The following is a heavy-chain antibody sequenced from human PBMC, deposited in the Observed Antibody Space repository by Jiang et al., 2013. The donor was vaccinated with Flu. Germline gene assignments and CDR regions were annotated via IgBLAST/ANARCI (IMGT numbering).Heavy chain of an antibody. CDR3: AKDIGVEIAAAFDY. Sequence: LSCAASGFTFDDYAMHWVRQAPGKGLEWVSGISWNSGSIGYADSVKGRFTISRDNAKNSLYLQMNSLRAEDTALYYCAKDIGVEIAAAFDYWGQGTLVTVSS. CDR1: GFTFDDYA. CDR2: ISWNSGSI. V-gene: IGHV3-9*01. J-gene: IGHJ4*02. D-gene: IGHD6-13*01.